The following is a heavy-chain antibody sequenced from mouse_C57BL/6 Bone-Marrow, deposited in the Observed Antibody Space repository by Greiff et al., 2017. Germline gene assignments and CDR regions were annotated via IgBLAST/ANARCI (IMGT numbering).Heavy chain of an antibody. D-gene: IGHD1-1*01. V-gene: IGHV2-2*01. Sequence: QVQLKQSGPGLVQPSQSLSITCTVSGFSLTSYGVHWVRQSPGKGLEWLGVIWSGGSTDYNAAFISRLSISKDNSKSQVFFKMNSLQADDTAIYYCARIYYGSSPDWYFDVWGTGTTVTVSS. CDR2: IWSGGST. CDR1: GFSLTSYG. CDR3: ARIYYGSSPDWYFDV. J-gene: IGHJ1*03.